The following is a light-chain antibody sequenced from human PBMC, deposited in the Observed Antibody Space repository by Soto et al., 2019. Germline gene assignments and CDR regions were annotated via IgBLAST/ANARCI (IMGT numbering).Light chain of an antibody. V-gene: IGKV1-5*03. J-gene: IGKJ2*01. CDR2: KAS. CDR1: QRISSW. CDR3: QQYNDYPYT. Sequence: DIQMTQSPSTLSASVGDRVTITCRASQRISSWLAWYQQKPGKAPKLLIYKASNLQSGVPSRFSGTGSATEFTLTISSLQPDDFATYYCQQYNDYPYTFGQGTK.